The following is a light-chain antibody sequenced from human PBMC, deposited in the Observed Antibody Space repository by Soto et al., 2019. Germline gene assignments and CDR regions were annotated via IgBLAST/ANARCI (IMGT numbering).Light chain of an antibody. V-gene: IGLV1-47*01. Sequence: QSVLTQPPSAAGTPGQRVTISCSGSSSNIGSNYVYWYQQLPGTAPKLLIDRDNQRPSGVPDRFSGSKYGPSASRASSGLRSEDEADDYCAAGDDILSGWGFGGGTKLPVL. J-gene: IGLJ3*02. CDR3: AAGDDILSGWG. CDR2: RDN. CDR1: SSNIGSNY.